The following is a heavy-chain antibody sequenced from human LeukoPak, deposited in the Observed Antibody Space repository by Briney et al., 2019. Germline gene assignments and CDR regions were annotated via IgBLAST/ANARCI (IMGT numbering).Heavy chain of an antibody. CDR3: ARERIGYYDSSGYAFDI. Sequence: ASVKVSCKASGYTFTGYYMHWVRQARGQALEWMGRINPNSGGTNYAQKFQGRVTMTRDTSISTAYMELSRLRSDDTAVYYCARERIGYYDSSGYAFDIWGQGTMVTVSS. D-gene: IGHD3-22*01. V-gene: IGHV1-2*06. CDR2: INPNSGGT. J-gene: IGHJ3*02. CDR1: GYTFTGYY.